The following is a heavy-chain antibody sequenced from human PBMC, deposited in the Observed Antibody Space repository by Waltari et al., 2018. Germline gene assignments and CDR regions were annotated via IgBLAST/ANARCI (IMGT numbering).Heavy chain of an antibody. V-gene: IGHV4-38-2*01. CDR1: GYPISSNYY. J-gene: IGHJ3*01. D-gene: IGHD1-26*01. CDR3: AKAVGAIGAFDL. CDR2: IYHSGTS. Sequence: QVQLQESGPGLVKPSETLSPTCAVPGYPISSNYYWGWIRQPPGKGLEWIATIYHSGTSYYNPSLKSRATISVDTSKNQFSLRLSSVTSADTAMYYCAKAVGAIGAFDLWGQGTMVGVSS.